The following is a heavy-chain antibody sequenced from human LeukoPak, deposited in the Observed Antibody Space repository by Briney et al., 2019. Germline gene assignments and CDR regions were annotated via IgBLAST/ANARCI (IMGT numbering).Heavy chain of an antibody. Sequence: GGSLRLSCATSGFTFNTYAMTWVRQAPGKGLEWVSSISGGADNTYYADSVKGRFTISRGNSKNTLYLQMNSLRAEDTAVYYCARGGVWGSYRYLDYWGQGTLVTVSS. CDR1: GFTFNTYA. CDR2: ISGGADNT. J-gene: IGHJ4*02. V-gene: IGHV3-23*01. D-gene: IGHD3-16*02. CDR3: ARGGVWGSYRYLDY.